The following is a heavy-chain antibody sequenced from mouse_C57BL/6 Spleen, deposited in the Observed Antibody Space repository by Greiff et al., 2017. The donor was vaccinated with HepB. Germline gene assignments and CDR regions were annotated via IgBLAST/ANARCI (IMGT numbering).Heavy chain of an antibody. CDR1: GFTFSSYA. V-gene: IGHV5-4*01. CDR3: AGESITTVVAPFAY. D-gene: IGHD1-1*01. CDR2: ISDGGSYT. J-gene: IGHJ3*01. Sequence: EVQLVESGGGLVKPGGSLKLSCAASGFTFSSYAMSWVRQTPEKRLEWVATISDGGSYTYYPDNVKGRFTISRDNAKNNQYLQMSHLKSEDTAMYYCAGESITTVVAPFAYWGQGTLVTVSA.